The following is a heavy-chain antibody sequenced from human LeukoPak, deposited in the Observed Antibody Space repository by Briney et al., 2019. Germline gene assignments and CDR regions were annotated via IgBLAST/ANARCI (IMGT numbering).Heavy chain of an antibody. J-gene: IGHJ4*02. CDR1: GFTFSRYP. V-gene: IGHV3-64D*09. Sequence: GGSLRLSCSASGFTFSRYPMHWVRQAPGKGLEYVSAISGNGGSTYYADSVKGRFTISRDNAKNTLYLQMSSLRTEDTAIYYCVKAQYDFWSGLDYWGQGTLVTVSS. D-gene: IGHD3-3*01. CDR2: ISGNGGST. CDR3: VKAQYDFWSGLDY.